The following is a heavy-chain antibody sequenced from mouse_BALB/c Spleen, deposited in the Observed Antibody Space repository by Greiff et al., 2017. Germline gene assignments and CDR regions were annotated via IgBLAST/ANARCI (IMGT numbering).Heavy chain of an antibody. Sequence: VQLHQSGAELVRPGSSVKISCKASGYAFSSYWMNWVKQRPGQGLEWIGQIYPGDGDTNYNGKFKGKATLTADKSSSTAYMQLSSLTSEDSAVYFCARSGVLREYYFDYWGQGTTLTVSS. CDR2: IYPGDGDT. J-gene: IGHJ2*01. D-gene: IGHD1-1*01. CDR3: ARSGVLREYYFDY. CDR1: GYAFSSYW. V-gene: IGHV1-80*01.